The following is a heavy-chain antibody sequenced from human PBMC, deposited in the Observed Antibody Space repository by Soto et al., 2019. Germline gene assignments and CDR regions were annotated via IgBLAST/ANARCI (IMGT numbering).Heavy chain of an antibody. V-gene: IGHV4-31*03. CDR2: IYYSGST. CDR3: AGDSRYFDWPLSLHYYYMDG. CDR1: GGSISSGGYY. D-gene: IGHD3-9*01. J-gene: IGHJ6*03. Sequence: TLSLTCTVSGGSISSGGYYWSWIRQHPGKGLEWIGYIYYSGSTYYNPSLKSRVTISVDTSKNQFSLKLSSVTAADTAVYYCAGDSRYFDWPLSLHYYYMDGWGKGTTVTVSS.